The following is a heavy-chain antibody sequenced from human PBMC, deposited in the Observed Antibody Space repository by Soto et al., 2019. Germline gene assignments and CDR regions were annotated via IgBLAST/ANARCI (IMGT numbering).Heavy chain of an antibody. D-gene: IGHD6-13*01. CDR1: GYTFTSYA. CDR2: INAGNGNT. J-gene: IGHJ5*02. Sequence: ASVKVSCKASGYTFTSYAMHWVRQAPGQRLEWMGWINAGNGNTKYSQKFQGRVTITRDTSASTAYMELSSLRSEDTAVYYCARGAAHSSSWYRYNWFDPWGQGTLVTGSS. CDR3: ARGAAHSSSWYRYNWFDP. V-gene: IGHV1-3*01.